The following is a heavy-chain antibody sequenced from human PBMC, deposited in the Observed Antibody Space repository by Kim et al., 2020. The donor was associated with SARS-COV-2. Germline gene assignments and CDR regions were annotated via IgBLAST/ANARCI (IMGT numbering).Heavy chain of an antibody. V-gene: IGHV3-21*01. CDR1: RFTFPTYH. J-gene: IGHJ6*02. CDR3: ARFHGNGLDV. CDR2: ISFSGTYI. Sequence: GGSLRLSCAASRFTFPTYHMNWVRQAPGKGLEWVSSISFSGTYIYYADSVRGRFTISRDNAKDSLSLQMNSLRAEDTGVYYCARFHGNGLDVWGHGTTV.